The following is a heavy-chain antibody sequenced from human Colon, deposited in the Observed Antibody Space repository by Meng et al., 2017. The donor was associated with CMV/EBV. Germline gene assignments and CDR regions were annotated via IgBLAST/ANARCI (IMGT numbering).Heavy chain of an antibody. CDR3: AWDIAFYLAK. CDR2: IKSKGSGGKT. Sequence: VGRVEAGGGLVKPGESPLVSCVGSGLNFNDAWMSWSRQAPGKGLEWIGRIKSKGSGGKTDYAASVKDRFIISRDDSKNTLYLQMNSLEIEDTAIYFCAWDIAFYLAKWGQGALVTSPQ. CDR1: GLNFNDAW. J-gene: IGHJ4*02. V-gene: IGHV3-15*01. D-gene: IGHD3-3*02.